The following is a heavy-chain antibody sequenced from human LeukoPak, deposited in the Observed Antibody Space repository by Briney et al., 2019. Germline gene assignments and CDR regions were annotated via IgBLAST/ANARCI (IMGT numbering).Heavy chain of an antibody. CDR3: ARRYYYDSSAFDY. D-gene: IGHD3-22*01. CDR1: GGSISSYY. Sequence: SETLSLTCTVSGGSISSYYWSWIRQPPGKGLEWIGYIYYSGSTNYNPSLKSRVTISVDTSKNQFSLELSSVTAADTAVYYCARRYYYDSSAFDYWGQGTLVTVSS. J-gene: IGHJ4*02. V-gene: IGHV4-59*01. CDR2: IYYSGST.